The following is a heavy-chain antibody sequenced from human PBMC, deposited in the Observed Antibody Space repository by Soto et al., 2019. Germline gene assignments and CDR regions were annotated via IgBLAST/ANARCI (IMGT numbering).Heavy chain of an antibody. Sequence: EVQLLESGGKLVQPGGSLTLSCAASGFTFSTYAMAWVRQAPGKGLEWVSGVSASGLNTDYADPVKGRFYISRDNSKNTVSVHMNSLRAEDPALYYCAKDRPRRTSGDFFDYWGQGTPVTVSS. V-gene: IGHV3-23*01. CDR2: VSASGLNT. J-gene: IGHJ4*02. CDR1: GFTFSTYA. CDR3: AKDRPRRTSGDFFDY.